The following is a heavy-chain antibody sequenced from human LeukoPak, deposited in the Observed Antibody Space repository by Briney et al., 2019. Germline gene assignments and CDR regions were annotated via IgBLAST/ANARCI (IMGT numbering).Heavy chain of an antibody. J-gene: IGHJ4*02. CDR1: GFTFSSYG. CDR3: AKERFTVTTGFDY. CDR2: ISYDGSNK. Sequence: RSLRLSCAASGFTFSSYGMHWVRQAPGKGLEWVAVISYDGSNKYYADSVKGRFTISRDNSKNTLYLQMNSLRAEDTAVYYCAKERFTVTTGFDYWGQGTLVTVSS. D-gene: IGHD4-17*01. V-gene: IGHV3-30*18.